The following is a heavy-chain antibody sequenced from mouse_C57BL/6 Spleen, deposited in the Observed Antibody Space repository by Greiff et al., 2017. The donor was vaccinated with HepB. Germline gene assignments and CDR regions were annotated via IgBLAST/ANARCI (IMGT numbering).Heavy chain of an antibody. D-gene: IGHD2-4*01. CDR3: ARSPYDYGPYYFDY. J-gene: IGHJ2*01. CDR2: IDPSDSYT. V-gene: IGHV1-69*01. Sequence: QVQLKQPGAELVMPGASVKLSCKASGYTFTSYWMHWVKQRPGQGLEWIGEIDPSDSYTNYNQKFKGKSTLTVDKSSSTAYMQLSSLTSEDSAVYYCARSPYDYGPYYFDYWGQGTTLTVSS. CDR1: GYTFTSYW.